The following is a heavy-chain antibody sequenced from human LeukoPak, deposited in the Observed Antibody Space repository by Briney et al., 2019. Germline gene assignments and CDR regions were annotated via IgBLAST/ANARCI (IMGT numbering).Heavy chain of an antibody. CDR1: GFTFDDYG. Sequence: GGSLRLSCAASGFTFDDYGMSWVRQAPGKGLEWVSGINWNGGSTGYADSVKGRFTISRDNAKNSLYLQMNSLRAEDTALYYCARVAGGYSYGPPDYWGQGTLVTVSS. CDR3: ARVAGGYSYGPPDY. CDR2: INWNGGST. J-gene: IGHJ4*02. V-gene: IGHV3-20*04. D-gene: IGHD5-18*01.